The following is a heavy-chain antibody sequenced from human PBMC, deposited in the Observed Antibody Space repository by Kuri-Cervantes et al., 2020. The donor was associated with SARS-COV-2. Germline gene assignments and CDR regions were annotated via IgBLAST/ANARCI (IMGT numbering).Heavy chain of an antibody. CDR3: ARLRRHNNGWFATGYYMDV. Sequence: SETLSLTCSVSGGSIISSGNYWGWIRQPPGKGLEWVGSIYYTGSTSYNPSLKSRVTISVDTSKNQFSLRLSSVTAADTAVYYCARLRRHNNGWFATGYYMDVWGKGTTVTVSS. J-gene: IGHJ6*03. V-gene: IGHV4-39*01. CDR2: IYYTGST. D-gene: IGHD6-19*01. CDR1: GGSIISSGNY.